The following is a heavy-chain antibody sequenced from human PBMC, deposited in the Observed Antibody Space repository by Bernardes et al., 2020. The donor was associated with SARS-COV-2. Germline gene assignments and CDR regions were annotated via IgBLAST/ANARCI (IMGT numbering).Heavy chain of an antibody. D-gene: IGHD6-19*01. CDR2: ISWNSGSI. Sequence: GGSLRLSCAASGFTFDDFAMHWVRHSPGKGLEWVSGISWNSGSIGYAASVKGRFTISRDNAKNSPSDTKQTKTSLRAEDTAVYYCAKDQSSGRYGDAFDIWGQGTMVTVSS. CDR1: GFTFDDFA. V-gene: IGHV3-9*01. J-gene: IGHJ3*02. CDR3: AKDQSSGRYGDAFDI.